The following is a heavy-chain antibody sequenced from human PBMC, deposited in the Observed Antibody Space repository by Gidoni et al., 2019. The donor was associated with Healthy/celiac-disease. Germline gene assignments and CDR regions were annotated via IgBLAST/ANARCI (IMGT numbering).Heavy chain of an antibody. CDR2: INHSGST. Sequence: QVQLQQWGAGLLKPSETLSLTCAVYGGSFSGYYWSWIRQPPGKGLEWIGEINHSGSTNYHPSLKSRVTISVDTSKNQFSLKLSSVTAADTAVYYCARGGTIFGVVTLGPPGLYFDYWGQGTLVTVSS. CDR3: ARGGTIFGVVTLGPPGLYFDY. V-gene: IGHV4-34*01. J-gene: IGHJ4*02. D-gene: IGHD3-3*01. CDR1: GGSFSGYY.